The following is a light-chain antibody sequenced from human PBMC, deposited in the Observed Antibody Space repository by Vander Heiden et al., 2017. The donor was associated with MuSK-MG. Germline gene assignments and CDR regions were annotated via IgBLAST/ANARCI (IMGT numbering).Light chain of an antibody. Sequence: QSVLTQPPSVSGAPGQRVTIPCTGSSSNIGAGYDVHWYQQLPGTAPKLLIYGNSNRHSGVPDRFSGSKSGTSASLAITGLQAEDEADYYCQSYDSSLSGPVVFGGGTKLTVL. CDR1: SSNIGAGYD. J-gene: IGLJ2*01. CDR3: QSYDSSLSGPVV. V-gene: IGLV1-40*01. CDR2: GNS.